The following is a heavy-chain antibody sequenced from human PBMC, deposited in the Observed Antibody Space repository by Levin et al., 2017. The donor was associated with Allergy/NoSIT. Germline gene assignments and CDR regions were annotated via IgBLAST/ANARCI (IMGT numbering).Heavy chain of an antibody. Sequence: PSETLSLTCTVSGGSISSHYWSWIRQPPGKGLEWIGYISSRGNTNYNPSLKGRVTMSIDTSKNQFSMELSSVTTADTAIYFCARDRRTVISPYYYFDLWGRGTLVTVSS. CDR2: ISSRGNT. CDR3: ARDRRTVISPYYYFDL. D-gene: IGHD2-21*01. V-gene: IGHV4-59*11. CDR1: GGSISSHY. J-gene: IGHJ2*01.